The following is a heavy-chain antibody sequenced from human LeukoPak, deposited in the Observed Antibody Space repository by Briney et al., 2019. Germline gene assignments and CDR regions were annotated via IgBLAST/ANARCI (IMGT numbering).Heavy chain of an antibody. D-gene: IGHD5-18*01. Sequence: PSETLSLTCSVSGGSINSSSWSWIRQPPGKGLEWIAYMYYTGTTKYNPSLSSRVTISVDASKNRFSLKLTSVTAADTAVYYCARGYTYGDFWGPGTLVTVSS. CDR3: ARGYTYGDF. CDR2: MYYTGTT. CDR1: GGSINSSS. V-gene: IGHV4-59*08. J-gene: IGHJ4*02.